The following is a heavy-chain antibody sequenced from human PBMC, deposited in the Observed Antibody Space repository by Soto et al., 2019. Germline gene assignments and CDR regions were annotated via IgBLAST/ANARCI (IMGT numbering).Heavy chain of an antibody. J-gene: IGHJ5*02. V-gene: IGHV3-73*01. CDR3: ASLDGDLVTTYAS. D-gene: IGHD4-17*01. CDR1: GFTFSDSA. Sequence: GGSLRLSCAASGFTFSDSAIHWVRQASGKGLEWVGRIRSKANSHATEYAASVQGRFTISRDDSQNTAYLQMNSLKIEDTAVYYCASLDGDLVTTYASWGQGTLVTVSS. CDR2: IRSKANSHAT.